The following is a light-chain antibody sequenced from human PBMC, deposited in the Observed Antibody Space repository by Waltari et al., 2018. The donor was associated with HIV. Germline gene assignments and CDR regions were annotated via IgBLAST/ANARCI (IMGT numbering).Light chain of an antibody. Sequence: QMTQSPSSLSASAGDRVTITGQASQDINKYLNWYQQRLGKAPKLLNYDASNLQTGVPSRFRGAGSGTDVSFNISSLQPEDFATYYCQQHYILRSTFGGGTKIEI. J-gene: IGKJ4*01. CDR2: DAS. CDR3: QQHYILRST. CDR1: QDINKY. V-gene: IGKV1-33*01.